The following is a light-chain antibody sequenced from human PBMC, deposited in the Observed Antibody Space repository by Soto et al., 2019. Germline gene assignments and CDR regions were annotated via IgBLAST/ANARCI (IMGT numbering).Light chain of an antibody. J-gene: IGLJ1*01. V-gene: IGLV2-14*01. Sequence: QSALTQPASVSGSPGQSITISCTGTSSDVGGYNYVSWFQQYPGKAPKLMIYDVSTRPSGVSNRFSGSKSGNTASLTISGLQVEDEADYYCRSYTTTDTYVFGTGTKLTVL. CDR1: SSDVGGYNY. CDR2: DVS. CDR3: RSYTTTDTYV.